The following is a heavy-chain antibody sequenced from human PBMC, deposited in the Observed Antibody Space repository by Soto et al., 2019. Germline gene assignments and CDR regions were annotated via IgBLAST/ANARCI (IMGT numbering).Heavy chain of an antibody. CDR2: IWYDGSNK. D-gene: IGHD3-10*01. CDR3: ARDYYYGSGSYSPVY. Sequence: PGGSLRLSCAASGFTFSSYGMHWVRQAPGKGLEWVAVIWYDGSNKYYADSVKGRFTIPRDNSKNTLYLQMNSLRAEDTAVYYCARDYYYGSGSYSPVYWGQGTLVTVSS. V-gene: IGHV3-33*01. CDR1: GFTFSSYG. J-gene: IGHJ4*02.